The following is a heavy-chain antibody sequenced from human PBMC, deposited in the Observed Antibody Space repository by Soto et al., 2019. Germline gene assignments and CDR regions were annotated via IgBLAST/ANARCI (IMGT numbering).Heavy chain of an antibody. CDR1: GFTFADYA. CDR2: ISRDGDST. CDR3: AKGVTGDYSDSSWFDP. V-gene: IGHV3-43D*04. J-gene: IGHJ5*02. D-gene: IGHD4-17*01. Sequence: EVQLVESGGVVLQPGGSLRLSCAASGFTFADYAMHWVRQAPGKGLEWVSLISRDGDSTYYADSVKGRFTISRDNSKNSLYLQVNSLRAEDTALYYCAKGVTGDYSDSSWFDPWGHGTLVTVSS.